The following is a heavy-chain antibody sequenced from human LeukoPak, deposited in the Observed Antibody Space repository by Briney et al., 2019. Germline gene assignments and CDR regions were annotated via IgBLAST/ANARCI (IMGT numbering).Heavy chain of an antibody. Sequence: PGGSLRLSCVVSGFTVSSNYMSWFRQAPGKGLEWLSAISGSGGSTYYADSVQGRFTISRDNSKNTLYLQMSSLRAEDTAVYYCANSPKSDYWGQGTLVTVS. CDR3: ANSPKSDY. CDR1: GFTVSSNY. J-gene: IGHJ4*02. CDR2: ISGSGGST. V-gene: IGHV3-23*01.